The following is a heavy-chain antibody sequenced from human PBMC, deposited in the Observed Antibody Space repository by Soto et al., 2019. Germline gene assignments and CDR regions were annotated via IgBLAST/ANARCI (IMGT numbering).Heavy chain of an antibody. J-gene: IGHJ4*02. CDR1: GGSISSSSYY. Sequence: SETLSLTCTVSGGSISSSSYYWGWIRQPPGKGLEWIGSIYYSGSTYYNPSLKRQVTISVDTSKNQFSLKLSSVTAADTAVYYCARRSSITGTTSIDYWGQGTLVTVSS. CDR3: ARRSSITGTTSIDY. V-gene: IGHV4-39*01. CDR2: IYYSGST. D-gene: IGHD1-20*01.